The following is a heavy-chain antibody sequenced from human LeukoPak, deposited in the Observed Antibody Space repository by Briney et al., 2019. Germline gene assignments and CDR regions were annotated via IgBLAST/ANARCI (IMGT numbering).Heavy chain of an antibody. V-gene: IGHV4-4*02. CDR2: ISRTGSI. Sequence: SETLSLTCAVSGGSISSRNWWGWVRQPPGKGLEWIGEISRTGSIDYDPSVRSRATISLDKSKSQFSLRLTSLTSADTAVYYCARGQGAADYWGQGILVIASS. CDR1: GGSISSRNW. J-gene: IGHJ4*02. D-gene: IGHD1-26*01. CDR3: ARGQGAADY.